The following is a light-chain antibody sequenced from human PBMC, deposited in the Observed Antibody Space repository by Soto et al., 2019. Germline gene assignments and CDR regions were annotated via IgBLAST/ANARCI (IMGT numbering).Light chain of an antibody. CDR3: CAHVGVSILV. J-gene: IGLJ3*02. CDR1: HNDIGSGNL. V-gene: IGLV2-23*01. CDR2: EGD. Sequence: QSAPTQPASVSGSPGQSITFSCTGTHNDIGSGNLVSWYQHHPGKVPKLMIYEGDKRPSGVSDRFSGSRSGNTASLTISGLQPEDEADYYCCAHVGVSILVFGRGTKLTVL.